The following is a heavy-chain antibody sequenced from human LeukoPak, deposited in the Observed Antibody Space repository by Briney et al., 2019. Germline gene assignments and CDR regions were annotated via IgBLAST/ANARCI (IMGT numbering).Heavy chain of an antibody. V-gene: IGHV3-30*18. D-gene: IGHD1-26*01. CDR3: AKDGVGATSNYFDY. CDR1: GFTFSSYG. CDR2: ISYDGSNK. Sequence: PGGSLRLSCAASGFTFSSYGMHWVRQAPGKGLEWVAVISYDGSNKYYADSVKGRFTISRDNSKNTLYLQMNSLRAEDTAVYYCAKDGVGATSNYFDYWGQGTLVTVSS. J-gene: IGHJ4*02.